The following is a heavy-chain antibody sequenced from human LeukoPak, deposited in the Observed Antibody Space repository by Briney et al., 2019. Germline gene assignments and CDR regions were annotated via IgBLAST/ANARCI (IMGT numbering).Heavy chain of an antibody. CDR2: IRYDGSNK. Sequence: GGSLRLSCAASGFTSSSYGMHWVRQAPGKGLEWVAFIRYDGSNKYYADSVKGRFTISRDDSKNTLYLQMNSLRAEDTAVYYCATQARDFWSGFDYWGQGTLVTVSS. CDR3: ATQARDFWSGFDY. V-gene: IGHV3-30*02. D-gene: IGHD3-3*01. J-gene: IGHJ4*02. CDR1: GFTSSSYG.